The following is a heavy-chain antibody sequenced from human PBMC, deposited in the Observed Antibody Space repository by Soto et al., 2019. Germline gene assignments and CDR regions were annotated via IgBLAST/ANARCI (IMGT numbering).Heavy chain of an antibody. J-gene: IGHJ4*02. CDR2: ISNVGGT. V-gene: IGHV4-59*01. CDR3: ARGMIHVGAHVNDC. CDR1: GDSIGRSY. D-gene: IGHD1-26*01. Sequence: SETLSATCAVPGDSIGRSYGRCIRESPLKGLEWIGYISNVGGTNYNPSLKSRVPISLDTSKNQFSLRLSSVTAGDTAVYFCARGMIHVGAHVNDCWGQGTPDT.